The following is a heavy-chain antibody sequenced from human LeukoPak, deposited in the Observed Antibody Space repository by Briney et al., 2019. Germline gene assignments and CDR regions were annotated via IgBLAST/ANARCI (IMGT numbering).Heavy chain of an antibody. Sequence: SVKVSCKASGCTFTSYAISWVRQAPGQGLEWMGRIIPILGIANYAQKFQGRVTITADKSTSTAYMELSSLRSEDTAVYYCAREANGGYTNDYYYYYGMDVWGQGTTVTVSS. CDR3: AREANGGYTNDYYYYYGMDV. CDR1: GCTFTSYA. CDR2: IIPILGIA. V-gene: IGHV1-69*04. D-gene: IGHD4-17*01. J-gene: IGHJ6*02.